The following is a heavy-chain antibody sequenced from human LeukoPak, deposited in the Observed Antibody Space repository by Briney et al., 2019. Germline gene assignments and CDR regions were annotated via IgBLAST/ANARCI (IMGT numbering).Heavy chain of an antibody. CDR1: GFTFSSYA. Sequence: PGGSLRLSCAVSGFTFSSYAMSWVRQAPGKGLEWVSGISGSGGSTYYADSVKGRSTISRDNSKNTLYLQVNSLGAEDTAVYYCAKETYSSSFFDYWGQGALVTVSS. CDR2: ISGSGGST. D-gene: IGHD6-13*01. CDR3: AKETYSSSFFDY. J-gene: IGHJ4*02. V-gene: IGHV3-23*01.